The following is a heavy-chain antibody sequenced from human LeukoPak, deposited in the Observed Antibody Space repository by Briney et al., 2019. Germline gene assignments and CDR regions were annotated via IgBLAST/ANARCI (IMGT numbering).Heavy chain of an antibody. CDR2: ISGSGGST. D-gene: IGHD2-2*01. Sequence: PGGSLRHSCAASGFTFSSYAMSWVRQAPGKGLEWVSAISGSGGSTYYADSVKGRFTISRDNSKNTLYLQMNSLRAEDTAVYYCATRGKRRDIVVVPAARFDYWGQGTLVTVSS. V-gene: IGHV3-23*01. J-gene: IGHJ4*02. CDR1: GFTFSSYA. CDR3: ATRGKRRDIVVVPAARFDY.